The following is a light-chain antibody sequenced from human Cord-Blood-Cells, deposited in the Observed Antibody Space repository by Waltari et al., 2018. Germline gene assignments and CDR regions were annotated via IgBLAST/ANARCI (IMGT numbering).Light chain of an antibody. CDR2: EVS. CDR1: SSDVGGYNY. Sequence: QSALTQPPSASGSPGQSVTIPCTGTSSDVGGYNYVFWYQQHPGKAPKLMSYEVSKRPSVVPDRFSGSKSGNTASLTVSGLQAEDEADYYCSSDAGSNKRVFGGGTKLTVL. V-gene: IGLV2-8*01. CDR3: SSDAGSNKRV. J-gene: IGLJ3*02.